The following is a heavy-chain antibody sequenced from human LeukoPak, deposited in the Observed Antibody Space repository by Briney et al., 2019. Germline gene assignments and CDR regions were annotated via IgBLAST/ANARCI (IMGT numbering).Heavy chain of an antibody. J-gene: IGHJ5*02. D-gene: IGHD1-1*01. CDR3: ASASSFEKTTRWNPAYFGP. CDR2: INHSGTT. Sequence: TSSETLSLTCAVHGGSLSGFYRSWIRQPPGKGLEWIGEINHSGTTNYNPSLKRRVTMSVDTSKNHVSLDLASVTAADTAVYYCASASSFEKTTRWNPAYFGPWGPGSLVTVAS. CDR1: GGSLSGFY. V-gene: IGHV4-34*01.